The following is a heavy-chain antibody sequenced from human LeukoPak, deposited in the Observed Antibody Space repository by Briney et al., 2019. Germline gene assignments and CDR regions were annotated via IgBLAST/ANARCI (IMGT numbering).Heavy chain of an antibody. CDR3: ARDDVGSLDSSTDFDYTTYHYFDY. CDR1: GYNFNSFG. CDR2: ISGNTGET. V-gene: IGHV1-18*01. Sequence: ASVKVSCKTSGYNFNSFGVSWVRQAPGQGLEWLGWISGNTGETKYTQSLQGRVTMTRDTSTKTAYMELRSLRSDDTAVYYCARDDVGSLDSSTDFDYTTYHYFDYWGQGTLVTVSS. D-gene: IGHD2/OR15-2a*01. J-gene: IGHJ4*02.